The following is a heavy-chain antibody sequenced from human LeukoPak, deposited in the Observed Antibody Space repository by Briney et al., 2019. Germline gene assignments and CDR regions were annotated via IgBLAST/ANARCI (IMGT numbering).Heavy chain of an antibody. V-gene: IGHV4-39*01. CDR3: ASTQWVYYYMDV. CDR2: ISYSGTT. J-gene: IGHJ6*03. D-gene: IGHD1-26*01. CDR1: GGSISSSNYY. Sequence: TPSETLSLTCTVSGGSISSSNYYWGWIHQPPGKGLEWIGSISYSGTTYYNPSLKSRVTIFVDTSKNQFSLKLSSVTAADTAVYYCASTQWVYYYMDVWGNGTTVTVCS.